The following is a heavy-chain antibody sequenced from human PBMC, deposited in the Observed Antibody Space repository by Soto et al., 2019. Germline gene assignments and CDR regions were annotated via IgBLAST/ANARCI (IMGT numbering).Heavy chain of an antibody. Sequence: SVKVSCKASGGTFSSYAISWVRQAPGQGLEWMGGIIPIFGTANYAQKFQGRVTITADESTSTAYMELSSLRYEDTAVYYCARYLKFWSGYNTPYYYYGMDVWGQGTTVTVSS. D-gene: IGHD3-3*01. CDR2: IIPIFGTA. J-gene: IGHJ6*02. CDR3: ARYLKFWSGYNTPYYYYGMDV. V-gene: IGHV1-69*13. CDR1: GGTFSSYA.